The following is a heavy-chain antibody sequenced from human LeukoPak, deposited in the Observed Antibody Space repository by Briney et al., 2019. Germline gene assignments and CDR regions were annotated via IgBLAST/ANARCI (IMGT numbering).Heavy chain of an antibody. D-gene: IGHD4-17*01. J-gene: IGHJ4*02. CDR2: IYSGGST. Sequence: PGGSLRLSCAASGFTVSSNYMSWVRQAPGKGLEWVSVIYSGGSTYYADSVKGRFTISRDNSRNTLYLQMSSLRAEDTAVYYCARDTFYGDYAPHFDYWGQGTLVTVSS. CDR3: ARDTFYGDYAPHFDY. CDR1: GFTVSSNY. V-gene: IGHV3-66*02.